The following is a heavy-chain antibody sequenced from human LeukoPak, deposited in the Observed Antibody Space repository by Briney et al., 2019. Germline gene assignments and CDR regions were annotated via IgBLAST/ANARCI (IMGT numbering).Heavy chain of an antibody. Sequence: GGSLRLSCAASGFTFCSYAMHWVRRAPGKGLEWVAVISYDGSNKYYADSVKGRFTISRDNSKNTLYLQMNSLRAEDTAVYYCARDQGRGYYFDYWGQGTLVTVSS. CDR1: GFTFCSYA. CDR3: ARDQGRGYYFDY. CDR2: ISYDGSNK. V-gene: IGHV3-30-3*01. J-gene: IGHJ4*02.